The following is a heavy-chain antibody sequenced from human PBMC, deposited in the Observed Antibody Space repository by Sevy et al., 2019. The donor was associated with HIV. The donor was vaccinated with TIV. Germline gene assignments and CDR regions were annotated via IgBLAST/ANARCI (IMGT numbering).Heavy chain of an antibody. V-gene: IGHV3-30*09. Sequence: GGSLRLSCTASGFIFNNYALHWVRQAPGRGLEWVAVISYDGSDQYYADFVKGRLAISRDNPKNTLFLQVNSLTGDDTAAYYCARSVGGEAYFDIWGLGTMVTVSS. D-gene: IGHD3-10*01. J-gene: IGHJ3*02. CDR2: ISYDGSDQ. CDR3: ARSVGGEAYFDI. CDR1: GFIFNNYA.